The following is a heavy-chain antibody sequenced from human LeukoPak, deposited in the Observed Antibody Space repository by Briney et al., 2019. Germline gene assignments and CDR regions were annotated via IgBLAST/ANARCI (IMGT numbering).Heavy chain of an antibody. Sequence: PGGTLRLSCAASGLTFGTYAMSWVRQAPGKGLEWASAISGSGGSTYYADSVKGRFTISRDNAKNSLYLQMNSLIPEDTALYYCAKDIKWVQDTAFDIWGQGTMVTVSS. J-gene: IGHJ3*02. CDR2: ISGSGGST. D-gene: IGHD1-14*01. V-gene: IGHV3-23*01. CDR3: AKDIKWVQDTAFDI. CDR1: GLTFGTYA.